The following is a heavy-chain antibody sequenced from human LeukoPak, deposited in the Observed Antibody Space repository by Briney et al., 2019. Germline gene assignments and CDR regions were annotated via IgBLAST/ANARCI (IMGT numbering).Heavy chain of an antibody. CDR2: SSYSGSS. CDR1: GGSIGTNY. V-gene: IGHV4-59*01. Sequence: PSETLSLTCSVSGGSIGTNYWSWIRQVPGERLEWIGYSSYSGSSNYNPSLKSRVTISVDTSKTQFSLYLNSVTAADTAVYYCARSDTHHIHSSSWHFDYWGQGTLVTVSS. CDR3: ARSDTHHIHSSSWHFDY. J-gene: IGHJ4*02. D-gene: IGHD6-13*01.